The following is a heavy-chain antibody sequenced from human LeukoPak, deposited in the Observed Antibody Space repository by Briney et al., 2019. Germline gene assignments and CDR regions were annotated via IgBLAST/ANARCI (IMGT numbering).Heavy chain of an antibody. V-gene: IGHV4-4*07. CDR1: GGSISSYH. J-gene: IGHJ4*02. CDR3: ARDVGDSFDY. D-gene: IGHD3-10*01. CDR2: IYTSGST. Sequence: PSETLSLTCTVSGGSISSYHWSWIRQPAGKGLEWIGRIYTSGSTNYSPSLKSRVTISVDKSKNQFSLKLSSVTAADAAVYYCARDVGDSFDYWGQGTLVTVSS.